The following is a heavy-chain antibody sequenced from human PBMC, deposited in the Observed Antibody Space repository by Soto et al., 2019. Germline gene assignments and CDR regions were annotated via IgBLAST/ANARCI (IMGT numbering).Heavy chain of an antibody. CDR3: ARDPADNPRTATIVH. J-gene: IGHJ4*02. CDR1: GYTFTNYG. CDR2: ISAHNGNT. V-gene: IGHV1-18*01. Sequence: QVHLVQSGAEVKKPGASVKVSCEASGYTFTNYGVHWVRQAPGQGLEWMGWISAHNGNTNYAQVFQGRVTLTTDTSTNTAYREPRSLRSDDTALYYCARDPADNPRTATIVHWGPGTLVTVSS. D-gene: IGHD5-18*01.